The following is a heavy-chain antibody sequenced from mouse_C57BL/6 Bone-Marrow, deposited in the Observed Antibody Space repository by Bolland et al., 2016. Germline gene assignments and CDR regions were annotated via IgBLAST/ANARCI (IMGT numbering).Heavy chain of an antibody. Sequence: ATYYADSVKDRFTISRDDSQSMLYLQMNNLKTEDTAMYYCVRVYYYGSFDYWGQGTLV. J-gene: IGHJ3*01. V-gene: IGHV10-3*01. CDR3: VRVYYYGSFDY. CDR2: AT. D-gene: IGHD1-1*01.